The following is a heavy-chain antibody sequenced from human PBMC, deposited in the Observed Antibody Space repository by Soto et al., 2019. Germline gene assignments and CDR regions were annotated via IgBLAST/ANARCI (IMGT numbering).Heavy chain of an antibody. CDR3: ARALYYDILTGYYYYYGMDV. V-gene: IGHV3-48*01. CDR1: GFTFSSYS. Sequence: HPGGSLRLSCAASGFTFSSYSMNWVRQAPGEGLEWVSYISSSSSTIYYADSVKGRFTISRDNAKNSLYLQMNSLRAEDTAVYYCARALYYDILTGYYYYYGMDVWGQGTTVTVSS. J-gene: IGHJ6*02. CDR2: ISSSSSTI. D-gene: IGHD3-9*01.